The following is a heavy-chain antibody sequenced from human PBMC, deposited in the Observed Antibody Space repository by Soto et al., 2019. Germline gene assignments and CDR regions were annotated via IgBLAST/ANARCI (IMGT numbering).Heavy chain of an antibody. CDR1: GGSISSSSDY. J-gene: IGHJ5*02. CDR2: IRYSGST. V-gene: IGHV4-39*01. Sequence: PSETLSLTCIVSGGSISSSSDYWGWPRQPPGKGLEWIGSIRYSGSTFYNPSLKSRVTISVDTSKNQFSLKLSSVTAADTAVYSCARLSYDSSGARVWWFDPWGQGTLVTFSS. CDR3: ARLSYDSSGARVWWFDP. D-gene: IGHD3-22*01.